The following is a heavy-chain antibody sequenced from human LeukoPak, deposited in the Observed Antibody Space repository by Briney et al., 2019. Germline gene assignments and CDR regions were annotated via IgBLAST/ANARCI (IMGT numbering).Heavy chain of an antibody. V-gene: IGHV4-30-4*08. CDR2: IYYSGSTYSGST. Sequence: SETLSLTCAVYGGSFSGYYWSWIRQPPGKGLEWIGYIYYSGSTYSGSTYYNPSLKSRVTISADTSKNQFSLKLSSVTAADTALYYCARDMFGRGNWFDPWGQGTLVTVSS. J-gene: IGHJ5*02. D-gene: IGHD3-10*02. CDR1: GGSFSGYY. CDR3: ARDMFGRGNWFDP.